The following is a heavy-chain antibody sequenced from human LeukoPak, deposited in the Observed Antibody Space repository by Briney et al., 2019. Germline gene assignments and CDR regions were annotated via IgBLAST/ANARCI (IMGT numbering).Heavy chain of an antibody. CDR3: ARAHTSSWYMDY. V-gene: IGHV4-59*01. CDR1: GGSISSYY. J-gene: IGHJ4*02. D-gene: IGHD6-13*01. CDR2: IYSSGST. Sequence: SETLSLTCSVSGGSISSYYWSWIRQPPGKGLEWIGYIYSSGSTNYNPSLQSRVNISVVTSENQLSLRLSSVTAADTALYYCARAHTSSWYMDYWGQGTLVTVSS.